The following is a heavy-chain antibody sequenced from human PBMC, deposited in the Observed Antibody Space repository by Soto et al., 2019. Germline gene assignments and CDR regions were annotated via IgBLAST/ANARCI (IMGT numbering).Heavy chain of an antibody. D-gene: IGHD3-3*01. CDR2: INHSGST. J-gene: IGHJ4*02. V-gene: IGHV4-34*01. CDR1: GGSSSGYY. CDR3: ARAGPYDFWSGYYTGFDY. Sequence: KPSETLSLTCAVYGGSSSGYYWSWIRQPPGKGLEWIGEINHSGSTNYSPSPKSRVTISVDTSKNQFSLKLSSVTAADTAVYYCARAGPYDFWSGYYTGFDYWGQGTLVTVSS.